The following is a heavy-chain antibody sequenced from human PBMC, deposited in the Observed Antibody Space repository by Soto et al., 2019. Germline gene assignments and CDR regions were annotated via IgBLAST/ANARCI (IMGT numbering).Heavy chain of an antibody. Sequence: TGGSLRLSCAASGFTFDDYAMHWVRQAPGKGLEWVAVIWYDGSNKYYADSVKGRFTISRDNSKNTLYLQMNSLRAEDTAVYYCARDRSLGYSGPNYYFDYWGQGTLVTVSS. CDR1: GFTFDDYA. J-gene: IGHJ4*02. CDR3: ARDRSLGYSGPNYYFDY. CDR2: IWYDGSNK. V-gene: IGHV3-33*08. D-gene: IGHD5-12*01.